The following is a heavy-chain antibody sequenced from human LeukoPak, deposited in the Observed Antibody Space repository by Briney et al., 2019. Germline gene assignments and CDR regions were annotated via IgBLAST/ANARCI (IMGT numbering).Heavy chain of an antibody. Sequence: ASVKVSCKASGYTFTSYYMHWVRQAPGQGLEWMGIINPSGGSTSYAQKFQGRVTMTRDTSTSTVYMELSSLRAEDTAVYYCARDVLDSSGYYFEPSNWGQGTLVTVSS. V-gene: IGHV1-46*01. CDR3: ARDVLDSSGYYFEPSN. J-gene: IGHJ4*02. D-gene: IGHD3-22*01. CDR1: GYTFTSYY. CDR2: INPSGGST.